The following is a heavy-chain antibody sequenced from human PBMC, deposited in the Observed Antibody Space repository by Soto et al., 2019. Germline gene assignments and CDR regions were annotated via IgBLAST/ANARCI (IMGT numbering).Heavy chain of an antibody. Sequence: GGSLRLSCAASGFTFSNAWMNWVRQAPGKGLEWVGRIKSKTDGGTTDYAAPVKGRFTISRDDSKNTLYLQMNSLKTEDTALYYCTTDARIAHYYYYGMDVWGQGTTVTVSS. CDR3: TTDARIAHYYYYGMDV. V-gene: IGHV3-15*07. CDR2: IKSKTDGGTT. J-gene: IGHJ6*02. CDR1: GFTFSNAW. D-gene: IGHD2-15*01.